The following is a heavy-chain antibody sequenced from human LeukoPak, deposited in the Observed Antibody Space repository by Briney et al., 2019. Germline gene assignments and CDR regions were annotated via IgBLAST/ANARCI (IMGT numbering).Heavy chain of an antibody. CDR1: GYTFTGYY. V-gene: IGHV1-2*02. CDR2: INPNSGGT. Sequence: ASVKVSCKASGYTFTGYYMHWVRQAPGQGLEWMGWINPNSGGTKYAQKFQGRVTMTRDTSISTAYMELSRLRSDDTAVYYCARVLSRRYAFDIWGQGTKVTASS. D-gene: IGHD6-25*01. CDR3: ARVLSRRYAFDI. J-gene: IGHJ3*02.